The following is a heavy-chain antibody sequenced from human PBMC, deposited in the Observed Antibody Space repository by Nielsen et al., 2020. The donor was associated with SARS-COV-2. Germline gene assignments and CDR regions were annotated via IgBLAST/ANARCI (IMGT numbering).Heavy chain of an antibody. J-gene: IGHJ6*02. CDR1: GFTFDDYA. V-gene: IGHV3-9*01. CDR2: VSWNSGSI. CDR3: ATSVYSGYDYYYGMDV. D-gene: IGHD5-12*01. Sequence: SLKISCAASGFTFDDYAMHWVRQDPGKGLEWVSGVSWNSGSIGYADSVKGRFTISRGNAKNSLYLQMNSLRAEDTALYYCATSVYSGYDYYYGMDVWGQGTTVTVSS.